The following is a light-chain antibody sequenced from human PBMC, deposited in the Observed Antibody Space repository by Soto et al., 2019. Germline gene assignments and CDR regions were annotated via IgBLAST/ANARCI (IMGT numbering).Light chain of an antibody. V-gene: IGLV2-8*01. J-gene: IGLJ3*02. CDR3: SSYAGSNNLP. CDR2: EVT. Sequence: QSVLTQPPSASGSPGQSVTISCTGSSSDVGAYNYVSWYQQHQGKAPKRMIYEVTQRPSGVPDRFSGSKSGNTASLTVSGLQAEDEADYYCSSYAGSNNLPFGGGTKLTVL. CDR1: SSDVGAYNY.